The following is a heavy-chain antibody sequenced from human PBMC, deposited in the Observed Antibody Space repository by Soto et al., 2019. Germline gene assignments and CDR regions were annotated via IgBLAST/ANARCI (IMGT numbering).Heavy chain of an antibody. CDR3: ARGIATGQLDP. CDR1: GYTFTRYT. Sequence: QVQLVQSGAEVKKPGASVKISCKASGYTFTRYTMNCVRQAPGQRLEWMGWINADNGNTKSSQKFQDRVIITRDTSARTAYMDLSSLRSEDTAVYYCARGIATGQLDPWGQGTLVTVSS. J-gene: IGHJ5*02. V-gene: IGHV1-3*01. D-gene: IGHD2-15*01. CDR2: INADNGNT.